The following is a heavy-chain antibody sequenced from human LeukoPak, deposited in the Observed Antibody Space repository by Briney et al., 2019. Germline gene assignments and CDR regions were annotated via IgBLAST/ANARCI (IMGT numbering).Heavy chain of an antibody. D-gene: IGHD3-10*01. CDR3: ARGEVSVLWFGELSGAFDI. CDR2: IYYSGST. V-gene: IGHV4-31*03. J-gene: IGHJ3*02. CDR1: GGSISSGGFY. Sequence: PSETLSLTCTVSGGSISSGGFYWSWIRQHPGKGLEWIGYIYYSGSTYYNPSLKSRVTISVDTSKNQFSLKLSSVTAADTAVYYCARGEVSVLWFGELSGAFDIWGQGTTVTVSS.